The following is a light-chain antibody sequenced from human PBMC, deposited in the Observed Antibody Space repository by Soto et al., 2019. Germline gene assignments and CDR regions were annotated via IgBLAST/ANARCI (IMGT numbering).Light chain of an antibody. V-gene: IGLV6-57*04. Sequence: NFMLTQPHSVSESPGKTVTISCTRSSGSIASNYVQWYQQRPGSAPTTVIYEDNQRPSGVPDRFSVSIDSSSNSASLTLSGLQTEDEADYYCQSSDSSNHVVFGGGTKLTVL. CDR1: SGSIASNY. CDR2: EDN. J-gene: IGLJ2*01. CDR3: QSSDSSNHVV.